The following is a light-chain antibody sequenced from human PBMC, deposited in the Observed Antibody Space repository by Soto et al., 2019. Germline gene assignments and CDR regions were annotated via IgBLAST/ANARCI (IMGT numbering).Light chain of an antibody. V-gene: IGLV2-23*02. Sequence: QSALTQPASVSGSPGQSITISCTGTSSDVGNYNLVSWYQHHPGKAPKLMIYEVSKRPSGVANRFSGSKSGDTASLTISGLQAEDEADYSCWSYAGSNYVFGTGTKVTVL. CDR1: SSDVGNYNL. CDR3: WSYAGSNYV. CDR2: EVS. J-gene: IGLJ1*01.